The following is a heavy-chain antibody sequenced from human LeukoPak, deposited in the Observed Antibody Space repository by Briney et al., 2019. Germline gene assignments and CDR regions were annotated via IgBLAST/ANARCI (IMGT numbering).Heavy chain of an antibody. D-gene: IGHD6-19*01. Sequence: GESLKISCKGSGYSFTNYWIGWVRQMPGKGLEWMGIIYPGDSDTRYSPSFQGQVTISADKSISTAYLQWSSLKASDTAMYYCARGQYSSGWAFDYWGQGTLVTVSS. CDR2: IYPGDSDT. CDR3: ARGQYSSGWAFDY. J-gene: IGHJ4*02. V-gene: IGHV5-51*01. CDR1: GYSFTNYW.